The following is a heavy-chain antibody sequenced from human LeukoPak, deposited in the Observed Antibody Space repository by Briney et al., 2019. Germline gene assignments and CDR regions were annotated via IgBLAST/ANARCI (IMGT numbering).Heavy chain of an antibody. CDR1: GFIFSNYP. J-gene: IGHJ5*02. Sequence: GGSLRLSCAASGFIFSNYPMHWVRQSPGRGLQWVAVIWNDGSKTYYEDSVKGRFTIPRDNSKNTVYLQVNSLRAEDTALYYCARGIAAAGNPNWFDPWGQGTLVTVSS. D-gene: IGHD6-13*01. CDR2: IWNDGSKT. CDR3: ARGIAAAGNPNWFDP. V-gene: IGHV3-33*08.